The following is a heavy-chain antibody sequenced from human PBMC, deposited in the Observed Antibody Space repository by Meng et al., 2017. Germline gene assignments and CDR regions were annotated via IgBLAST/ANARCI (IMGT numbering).Heavy chain of an antibody. Sequence: QDVQSVSVLKTPGGLVTVSCKASGYTFTSYALNWVRQAPGQGLEWMGWINTTTGNPTYAQGFTGRFVFSLDTSVSTAYLQISSLKAEDTAVYYCARMGIAVAGTLGWEDYWGQGTLVTVSS. CDR2: INTTTGNP. V-gene: IGHV7-4-1*02. J-gene: IGHJ4*02. CDR1: GYTFTSYA. CDR3: ARMGIAVAGTLGWEDY. D-gene: IGHD6-19*01.